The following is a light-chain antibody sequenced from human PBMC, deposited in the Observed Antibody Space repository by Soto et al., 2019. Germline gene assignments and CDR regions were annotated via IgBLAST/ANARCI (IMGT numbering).Light chain of an antibody. Sequence: QPVLTQSPSASASLGASVKLTCNQSSGYSSYAIAWHQQQPEKGPRYLMKLNSDGSHSKGDGIPDRFSGSSSGAERYLTISSLQSEDEADYYCQTWGTGIVVFGGGTKLTVL. CDR2: LNSDGSH. J-gene: IGLJ2*01. CDR1: SGYSSYA. V-gene: IGLV4-69*01. CDR3: QTWGTGIVV.